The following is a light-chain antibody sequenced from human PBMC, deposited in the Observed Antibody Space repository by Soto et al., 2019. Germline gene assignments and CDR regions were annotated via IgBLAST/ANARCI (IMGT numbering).Light chain of an antibody. J-gene: IGLJ3*02. Sequence: QAVVTQEPSLTVSPGGTVTLTCASTTGEVTSSYYPNWFQQKPGQAPRALIYSTSNKPSWTPARFSGSLLGGTAALTLSGVQHEDESEYYCLLYYDDACVFGGGTKLTVL. CDR1: TGEVTSSYY. CDR2: STS. CDR3: LLYYDDACV. V-gene: IGLV7-43*01.